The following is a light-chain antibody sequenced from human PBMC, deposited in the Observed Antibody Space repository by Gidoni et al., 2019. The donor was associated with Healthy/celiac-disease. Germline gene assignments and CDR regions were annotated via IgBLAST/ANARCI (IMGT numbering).Light chain of an antibody. J-gene: IGKJ1*01. CDR1: QSVSSN. CDR3: QQYNNWPPWT. CDR2: GAS. V-gene: IGKV3-15*01. Sequence: EIVMTQSQATLSVSQGERATLSCRASQSVSSNLDCHQQKPGQAPRLLLYGASTRATGIPARFSGSGSGAAFTLPISSLQSADFAVYYCQQYNNWPPWTFGQGTKVEIK.